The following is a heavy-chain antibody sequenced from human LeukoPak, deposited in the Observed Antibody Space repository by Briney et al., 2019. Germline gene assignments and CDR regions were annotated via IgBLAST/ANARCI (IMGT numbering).Heavy chain of an antibody. CDR2: VKSRTSGGTT. Sequence: SGGSLRLSCAASGFTFNNAWMNWVRQVPGKGLEWVARVKSRTSGGTTDYAAPVKGRFTVSRDDSQDTLYLQMNSLKPEDTAVYFCTSDPRIGRFFDYWGQGVLVTVSS. CDR1: GFTFNNAW. V-gene: IGHV3-15*01. J-gene: IGHJ4*02. D-gene: IGHD1-26*01. CDR3: TSDPRIGRFFDY.